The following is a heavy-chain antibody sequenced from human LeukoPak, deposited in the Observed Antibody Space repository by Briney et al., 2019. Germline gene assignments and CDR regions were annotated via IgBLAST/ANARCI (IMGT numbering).Heavy chain of an antibody. D-gene: IGHD5-18*01. CDR1: GFTFSRNG. CDR3: ARAPDGIHLYYYYYMDV. V-gene: IGHV3-23*01. Sequence: WGTLRLSCAASGFTFSRNGMTGVRQAPGKGLEWVSAISGSGGNTYYADSVKGRFTISRDNSKNSLYLQMNSLRAEDTAVYYCARAPDGIHLYYYYYMDVWGKGTTVTISS. J-gene: IGHJ6*03. CDR2: ISGSGGNT.